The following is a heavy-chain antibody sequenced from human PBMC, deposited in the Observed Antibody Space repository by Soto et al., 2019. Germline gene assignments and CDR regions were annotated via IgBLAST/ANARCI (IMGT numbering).Heavy chain of an antibody. J-gene: IGHJ4*02. CDR1: GFIFSNYA. CDR3: SKGRLSFDF. Sequence: EVQLVESGGTLVQPGGSLRLSCAASGFIFSNYAMNWVRQAPGKGLEWVSFVSANADGTFYADSVKGRFSISRDNSKNTLYLQMNNLRAEDTAIYYCSKGRLSFDFWGQGTLVTVSS. CDR2: VSANADGT. V-gene: IGHV3-23*04.